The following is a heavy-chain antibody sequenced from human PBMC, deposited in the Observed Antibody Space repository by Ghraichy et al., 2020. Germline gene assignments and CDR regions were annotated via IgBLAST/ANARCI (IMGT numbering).Heavy chain of an antibody. Sequence: SETLSLTCAVYGGSFSGYYWSWIRQPPGKGLEWIGEINHSGSTNYNPSLKSRVTISVDTSKNQFSLKLSSVTAADTAVYYCARRTRWLQVGYSNWFDPWGQGTLVTVSS. J-gene: IGHJ5*02. CDR2: INHSGST. V-gene: IGHV4-34*01. CDR1: GGSFSGYY. D-gene: IGHD5-24*01. CDR3: ARRTRWLQVGYSNWFDP.